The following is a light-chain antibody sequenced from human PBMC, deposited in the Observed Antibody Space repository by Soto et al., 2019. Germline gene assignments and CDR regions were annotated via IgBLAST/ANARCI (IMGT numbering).Light chain of an antibody. CDR2: GAS. V-gene: IGKV3-15*01. CDR1: QSVSRN. J-gene: IGKJ4*01. CDR3: QQYNSWLT. Sequence: EIVMTQSPATLSVSPGERATLFCRASQSVSRNLAWYQQKPGQAPRLLIYGASTRATGIPARFSGSGSGTVFTLTISSLQSEDVAYYYRQQYNSWLTFGGGTKVEIK.